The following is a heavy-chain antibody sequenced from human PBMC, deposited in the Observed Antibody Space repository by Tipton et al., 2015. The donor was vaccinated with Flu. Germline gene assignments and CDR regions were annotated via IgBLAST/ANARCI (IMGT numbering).Heavy chain of an antibody. J-gene: IGHJ4*02. V-gene: IGHV4-38-2*02. Sequence: TLSLTCIVSGDSIRSDYFWGWIRQPPGKGLEWIGHISRGGSTYYNSSLQSRVTISVDSFRNRFSLKLSSVTAADTAVYYCARLPLALSYFDYWGQGTLVTVSS. CDR3: ARLPLALSYFDY. CDR2: ISRGGST. CDR1: GDSIRSDYF.